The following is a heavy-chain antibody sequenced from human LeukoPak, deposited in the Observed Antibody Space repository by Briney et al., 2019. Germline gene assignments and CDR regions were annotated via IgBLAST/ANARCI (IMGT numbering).Heavy chain of an antibody. J-gene: IGHJ5*02. V-gene: IGHV3-23*01. CDR3: AKAWVDYNDANWFDP. CDR1: GFTFSSYA. Sequence: GGSLRLSCAASGFTFSSYAMSWVRQAPGKGLEWVSAISGSGGSTYYADSVKGRFTISRDNSKNTLYLQMNSLRAEDTAVYYCAKAWVDYNDANWFDPWGQGTLVTVSS. CDR2: ISGSGGST. D-gene: IGHD3-22*01.